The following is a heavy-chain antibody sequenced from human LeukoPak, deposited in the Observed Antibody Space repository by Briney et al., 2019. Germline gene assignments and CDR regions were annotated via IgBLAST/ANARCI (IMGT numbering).Heavy chain of an antibody. CDR3: ARSIVWNSSGWSFDY. CDR1: GGSISSYY. CDR2: IYYSGST. D-gene: IGHD6-19*01. V-gene: IGHV4-59*08. J-gene: IGHJ4*02. Sequence: TSETLSLTCTVSGGSISSYYWSWIRQPPGKGLEWIGYIYYSGSTNYNPSLKSRVTISVDTSKNQFSLKLSSVTAADTYVYYCARSIVWNSSGWSFDYWGQGTLVTVSS.